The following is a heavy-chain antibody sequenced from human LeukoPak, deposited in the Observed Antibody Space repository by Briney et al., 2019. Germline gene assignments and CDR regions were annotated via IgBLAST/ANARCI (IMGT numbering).Heavy chain of an antibody. Sequence: SETLSLTCTVSGYSISSGYYWGWIRQPPGKGLEWIGSGHHSGSTYYNASLKSRVTISLDTSKNQFSLKLSSVTVADTAVYYCARLLAYSSELDYWGQGTLVTVSS. CDR3: ARLLAYSSELDY. V-gene: IGHV4-38-2*02. CDR2: GHHSGST. J-gene: IGHJ4*02. D-gene: IGHD6-25*01. CDR1: GYSISSGYY.